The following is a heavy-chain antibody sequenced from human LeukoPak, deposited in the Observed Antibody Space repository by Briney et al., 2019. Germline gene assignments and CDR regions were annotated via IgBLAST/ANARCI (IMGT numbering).Heavy chain of an antibody. J-gene: IGHJ4*02. CDR1: GGSISSSSYY. Sequence: SETLSLTCTVSGGSISSSSYYWGWIRQPPGKGLEWIGSIYYSGSTYYNPSLKSRVTISVDRSKNQFSLKLSSVTAADTAVYYCARDQNWNYVFDYWGQGTLVTVSS. CDR3: ARDQNWNYVFDY. CDR2: IYYSGST. D-gene: IGHD1-7*01. V-gene: IGHV4-39*07.